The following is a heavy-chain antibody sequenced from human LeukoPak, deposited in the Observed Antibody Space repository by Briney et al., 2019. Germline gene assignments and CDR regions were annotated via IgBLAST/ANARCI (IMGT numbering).Heavy chain of an antibody. CDR3: SRGPVGLLKVYFAMDV. CDR1: GFSFSDAW. CDR2: IRSKAYGATT. J-gene: IGHJ6*02. D-gene: IGHD1-26*01. Sequence: GGSLRLSCAASGFSFSDAWMNWVRQAPGKGLEWVSFIRSKAYGATTEYAASVKGRFTISRDDSQSIAYLQMNSLRTEDTAVYYCSRGPVGLLKVYFAMDVWGQGTTVTVSS. V-gene: IGHV3-49*04.